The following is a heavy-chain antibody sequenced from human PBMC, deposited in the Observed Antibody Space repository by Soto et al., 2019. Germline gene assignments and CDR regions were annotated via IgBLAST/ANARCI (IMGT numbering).Heavy chain of an antibody. CDR3: ARLCAYDSSGYYYVGLDY. CDR2: IYYSGST. J-gene: IGHJ4*02. D-gene: IGHD3-22*01. CDR1: GGSISSSSYY. V-gene: IGHV4-39*01. Sequence: SETLSLTCTVSGGSISSSSYYWGWIRQPPGKGLEWIGSIYYSGSTYYNPSLKSRVTISVDTSKNQFSLKLSSVTAADTAVYYCARLCAYDSSGYYYVGLDYRGQGTLVTVST.